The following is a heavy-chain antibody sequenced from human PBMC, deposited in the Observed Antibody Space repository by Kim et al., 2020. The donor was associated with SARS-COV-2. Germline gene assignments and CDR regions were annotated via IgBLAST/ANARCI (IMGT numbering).Heavy chain of an antibody. CDR3: ARGASPGKMVRGVIRYYYYGMDV. J-gene: IGHJ6*02. Sequence: SETLSLTCAVYDLSFSDYYWSRIRQPPGKGLEWVGEINHSGSTDHNPSLGSRVTISLDTSRNQFSLKLSSVTAADTAVYYCARGASPGKMVRGVIRYYYYGMDVWGQGTTVTVSS. CDR2: INHSGST. V-gene: IGHV4-34*01. D-gene: IGHD3-10*01. CDR1: DLSFSDYY.